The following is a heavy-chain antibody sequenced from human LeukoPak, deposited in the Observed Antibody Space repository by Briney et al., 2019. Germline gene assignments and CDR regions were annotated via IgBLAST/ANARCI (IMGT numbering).Heavy chain of an antibody. D-gene: IGHD6-13*01. CDR3: ARVSGAGSSWYEYYMDV. CDR2: IYYSGST. V-gene: IGHV4-59*01. J-gene: IGHJ6*03. CDR1: GGSISGYY. Sequence: SGPTLVKPSETLSLTCTVSGGSISGYYWSWIRQPPGKGLEWIGYIYYSGSTNYNPSLKSRVTISVDTSKNQFSLKLSSVTAADTAVYYCARVSGAGSSWYEYYMDVWGKGTTVTVSS.